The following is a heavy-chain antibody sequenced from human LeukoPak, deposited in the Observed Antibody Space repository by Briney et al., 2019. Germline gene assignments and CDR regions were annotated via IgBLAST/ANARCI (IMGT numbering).Heavy chain of an antibody. CDR2: INHSGST. Sequence: XPPGXXLEWIGEINHSGSTNYNPSLKSRVTISVDTSKNQFSLKLSSVTAADTAVYYCARGCHSIAARHGYYYYYMDVWGKGTTVTVSS. V-gene: IGHV4-34*01. D-gene: IGHD6-6*01. J-gene: IGHJ6*03. CDR3: ARGCHSIAARHGYYYYYMDV.